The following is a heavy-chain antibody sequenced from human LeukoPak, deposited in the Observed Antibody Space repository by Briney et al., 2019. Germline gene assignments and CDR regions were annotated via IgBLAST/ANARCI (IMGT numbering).Heavy chain of an antibody. CDR3: ARRPGDLLSGFEY. CDR2: VYYSGTA. Sequence: PSETLSLTCTVSGGSIGGYYWNWIRQPPGKGLEWVGYVYYSGTANCNPSLKSRATISVDTSKNQFSLDLRSVTAADTAVYYCARRPGDLLSGFEYWGQGTLVTVSS. CDR1: GGSIGGYY. V-gene: IGHV4-59*08. J-gene: IGHJ4*02. D-gene: IGHD2/OR15-2a*01.